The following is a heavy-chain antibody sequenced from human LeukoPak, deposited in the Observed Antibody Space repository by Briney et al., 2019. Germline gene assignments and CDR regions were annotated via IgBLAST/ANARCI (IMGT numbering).Heavy chain of an antibody. J-gene: IGHJ4*02. CDR1: GDSIRSSSYY. Sequence: SETLSLTCNVSGDSIRSSSYYWGWIRQPPGKGLEWIGSIYYSGGTYYNPSLKSRVTISVDTSQNQFSLKLSSVTAADTAVYYCARDRGSFDYWGQGTLVTVSS. D-gene: IGHD3-10*01. CDR2: IYYSGGT. V-gene: IGHV4-39*07. CDR3: ARDRGSFDY.